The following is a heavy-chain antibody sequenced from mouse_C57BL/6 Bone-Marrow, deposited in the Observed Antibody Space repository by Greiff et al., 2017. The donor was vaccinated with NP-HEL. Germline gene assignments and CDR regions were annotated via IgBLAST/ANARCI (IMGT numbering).Heavy chain of an antibody. CDR2: IYPGDGDT. J-gene: IGHJ2*01. CDR1: GYAFSSSW. Sequence: VQGVESGPELVKPGASVKISCKASGYAFSSSWMNWVKQRPGKGLEWIGRIYPGDGDTNYNGKFKGKATLTADKSSSTAYMQLSSLASEDSAVYFCARSLFFDYWGQGTTLTVSS. CDR3: ARSLFFDY. V-gene: IGHV1-82*01.